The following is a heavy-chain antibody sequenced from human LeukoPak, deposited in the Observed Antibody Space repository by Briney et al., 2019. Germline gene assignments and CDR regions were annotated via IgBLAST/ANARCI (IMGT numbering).Heavy chain of an antibody. CDR1: GYSISSISSTYY. CDR3: ARHTYYYDSSGSDPYYFDY. V-gene: IGHV4-38-2*02. D-gene: IGHD3-22*01. CDR2: SIYHSGST. J-gene: IGHJ4*02. Sequence: RPSETLSLTCTVSGYSISSISSTYYWGWVRQSPGKRLEWIGSSIYHSGSTYYNPSLQSRVTISIDTSKNQFSLKLSSVTAADTAVYYCARHTYYYDSSGSDPYYFDYWGQGTLVTVSS.